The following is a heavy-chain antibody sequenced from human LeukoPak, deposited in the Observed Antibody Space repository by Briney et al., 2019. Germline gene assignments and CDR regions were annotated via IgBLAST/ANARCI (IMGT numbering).Heavy chain of an antibody. CDR3: ARHRRYGGKDY. CDR1: GYIFTNYW. V-gene: IGHV5-10-1*01. Sequence: LGESLRISRKGSGYIFTNYWISWVRPMPGKGLEWMGRIDPSDSYTNFSPSFQGHVTISADKSISTAYLQWSSLKASDTAMYYCARHRRYGGKDYWGQGTLVTVSS. J-gene: IGHJ4*02. D-gene: IGHD4-23*01. CDR2: IDPSDSYT.